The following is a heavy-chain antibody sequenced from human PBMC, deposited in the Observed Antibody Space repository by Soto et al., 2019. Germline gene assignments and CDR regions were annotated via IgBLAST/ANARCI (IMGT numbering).Heavy chain of an antibody. J-gene: IGHJ4*02. Sequence: QVQLQQWGAGLLKPSETLSLTCAVYGGSFSGYYWSWIRPPPGKGLEWIGEIRHSGSTNYNPSLKSRVTISVDTSKNQFSLKLSSVTAAETAVYYCARTYGGNSFDFLGQGTLVTVSS. CDR3: ARTYGGNSFDF. V-gene: IGHV4-34*01. CDR1: GGSFSGYY. CDR2: IRHSGST. D-gene: IGHD2-21*02.